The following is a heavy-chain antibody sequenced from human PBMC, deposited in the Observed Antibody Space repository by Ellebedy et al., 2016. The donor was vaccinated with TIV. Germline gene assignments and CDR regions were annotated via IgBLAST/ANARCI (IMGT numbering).Heavy chain of an antibody. D-gene: IGHD4-17*01. CDR3: ARGSTVTTLDY. J-gene: IGHJ4*02. CDR1: GYSFTSYW. Sequence: KVSXKGSGYSFTSYWIGWVRQLPGKGLEWMVIIYPSDSETTYSPSFQGQVTISVDKSITTAYLQLNRLRASDTAMYFCARGSTVTTLDYWGQGTLVTVSS. CDR2: IYPSDSET. V-gene: IGHV5-51*01.